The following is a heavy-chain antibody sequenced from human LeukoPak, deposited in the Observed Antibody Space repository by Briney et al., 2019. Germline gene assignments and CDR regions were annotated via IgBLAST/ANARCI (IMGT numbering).Heavy chain of an antibody. V-gene: IGHV4-34*01. D-gene: IGHD3-10*01. Sequence: PSETLSLTCAVYGGSFSGYYWSWIRQPPGKGLEWIGEINHSGSTYYNPSLKSRVTISVDTSKNQFSLRLSSVTAADTAVYYCATYGSGSYNYYYMDVWGKGTTVTISS. CDR1: GGSFSGYY. J-gene: IGHJ6*03. CDR2: INHSGST. CDR3: ATYGSGSYNYYYMDV.